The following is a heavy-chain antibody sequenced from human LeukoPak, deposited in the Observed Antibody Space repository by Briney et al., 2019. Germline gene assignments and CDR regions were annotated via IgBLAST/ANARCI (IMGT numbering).Heavy chain of an antibody. CDR1: GGSISSYY. J-gene: IGHJ4*02. Sequence: SETLSLTCTVSGGSISSYYWSWIRQPPGKGLEWIGHIYYSGSTNYNPSLKSRVTISVDTSKNQFSLKLSSVTAADTAVYYCARGGTYDILTGFDYWGQGTLVTVSS. CDR3: ARGGTYDILTGFDY. D-gene: IGHD3-9*01. CDR2: IYYSGST. V-gene: IGHV4-59*01.